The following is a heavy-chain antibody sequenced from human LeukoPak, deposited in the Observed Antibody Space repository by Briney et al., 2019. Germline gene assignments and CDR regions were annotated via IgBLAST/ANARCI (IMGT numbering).Heavy chain of an antibody. V-gene: IGHV4-34*01. CDR1: GGSFSGYY. J-gene: IGHJ4*01. D-gene: IGHD3-3*01. CDR3: ASFGGYYYY. Sequence: SETLSLTCAVYGGSFSGYYWSWIRQPPGKGLEWIGEINHSGSTNYNPSLKSRVTISVGTSKNQFSLKLSSVTAADTAVYYCASFGGYYYYWGQEPWSPSPQ. CDR2: INHSGST.